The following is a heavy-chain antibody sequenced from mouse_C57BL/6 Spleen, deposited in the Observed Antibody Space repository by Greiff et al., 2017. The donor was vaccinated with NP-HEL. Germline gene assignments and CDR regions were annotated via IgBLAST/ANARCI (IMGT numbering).Heavy chain of an antibody. CDR3: ARDSSGYLFAY. J-gene: IGHJ3*01. D-gene: IGHD3-2*02. Sequence: VQLKESGPGMVKPSQSLSLTCTVTGYSITSGYDWHWIRHFPGNKLEWMGYISYSGSTNYNPSPKSRISITHDTSKNHFFLKLNSVTTEDTATYYCARDSSGYLFAYWGQGTLVTVSA. V-gene: IGHV3-1*01. CDR1: GYSITSGYD. CDR2: ISYSGST.